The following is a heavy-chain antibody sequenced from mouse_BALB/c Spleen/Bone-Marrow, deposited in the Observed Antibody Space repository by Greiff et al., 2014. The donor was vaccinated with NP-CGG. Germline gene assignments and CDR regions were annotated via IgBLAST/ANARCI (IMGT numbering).Heavy chain of an antibody. V-gene: IGHV5-17*02. J-gene: IGHJ2*01. Sequence: EVQGEQSGAGLVQPGGSRKLSCAASGFTFSSFGMHWVRQAPEKGLEWVAYISSGSSTTYYADKVKGRFTISRDNPTNTLFLQMTSVRSEDTAMYYCASSSYVYDRRAYFFDYWGQGTTLTVSS. CDR1: GFTFSSFG. CDR2: ISSGSSTT. CDR3: ASSSYVYDRRAYFFDY. D-gene: IGHD2-2*01.